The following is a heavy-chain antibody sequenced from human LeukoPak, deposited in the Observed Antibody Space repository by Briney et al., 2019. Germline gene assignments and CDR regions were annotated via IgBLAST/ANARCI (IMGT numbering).Heavy chain of an antibody. CDR3: ARRAPLTYYYDSSGSNWFDP. V-gene: IGHV1-18*01. CDR1: GYTFTSYG. CDR2: ISAYNGNT. J-gene: IGHJ5*02. Sequence: ASVKVSCKASGYTFTSYGISWVRQAPGQGLEWMGWISAYNGNTNYAQKLQGRVTMTTDTSTSTAYMELSSLRSEDTAVYYCARRAPLTYYYDSSGSNWFDPWGQGTLVTVSS. D-gene: IGHD3-22*01.